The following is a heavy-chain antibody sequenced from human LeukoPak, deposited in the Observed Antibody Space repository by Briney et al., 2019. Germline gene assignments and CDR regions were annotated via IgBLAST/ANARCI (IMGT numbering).Heavy chain of an antibody. Sequence: GGSLRLSCAASGFTFSSYAMSWVRQAPGKGLEWVSAISGGGGSTYYADSVKGRFTISRDNSKNTLYLQMSSLRAEDTAVYYCAKWSPYGGNPGYWGQGTLVTVSS. CDR2: ISGGGGST. J-gene: IGHJ4*02. V-gene: IGHV3-23*01. D-gene: IGHD4-23*01. CDR1: GFTFSSYA. CDR3: AKWSPYGGNPGY.